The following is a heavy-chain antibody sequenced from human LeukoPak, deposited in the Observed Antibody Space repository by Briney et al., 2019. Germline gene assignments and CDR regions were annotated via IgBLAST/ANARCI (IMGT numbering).Heavy chain of an antibody. CDR1: GGTFSSYA. V-gene: IGHV1-69*13. D-gene: IGHD4-23*01. CDR3: ARDSERLETTVVTLEYYFDY. J-gene: IGHJ4*02. CDR2: IIPIFGTA. Sequence: ASVKVSCKASGGTFSSYAISWVRQAPGQGLEWMGGIIPIFGTANYAQKFQGRVTITADESTSTAYMELSSLRSEDTAVYYCARDSERLETTVVTLEYYFDYWGQGTLVTVSS.